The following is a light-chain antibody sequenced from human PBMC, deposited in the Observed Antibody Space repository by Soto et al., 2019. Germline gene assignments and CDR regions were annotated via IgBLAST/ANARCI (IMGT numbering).Light chain of an antibody. CDR2: EVS. V-gene: IGLV2-14*03. Sequence: QSVLTQPASVFGSPGQSITISCTGTSSDVGGYNFVSWYQQHPGKAPKLMIYEVSNRPSGVSNRFSGSKSGNTASLTVSGLQAEDEADYYCSSYEGSNIYVFGTGTKVTVL. J-gene: IGLJ1*01. CDR1: SSDVGGYNF. CDR3: SSYEGSNIYV.